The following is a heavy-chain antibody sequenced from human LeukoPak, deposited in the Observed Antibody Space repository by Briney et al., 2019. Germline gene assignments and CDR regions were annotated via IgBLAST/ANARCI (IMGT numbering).Heavy chain of an antibody. CDR2: ISAYNGNT. J-gene: IGHJ4*02. D-gene: IGHD3-10*01. V-gene: IGHV1-18*01. CDR3: ARDRTGHYYGSTFDY. CDR1: GYTFTSYG. Sequence: GASVKVSCKACGYTFTSYGISWVRQAPGQGLEWMGWISAYNGNTNYAQKLQGRVTMTTDTSTSTAYMELRSLRSDDTAVYYCARDRTGHYYGSTFDYWGQGTLVTVSS.